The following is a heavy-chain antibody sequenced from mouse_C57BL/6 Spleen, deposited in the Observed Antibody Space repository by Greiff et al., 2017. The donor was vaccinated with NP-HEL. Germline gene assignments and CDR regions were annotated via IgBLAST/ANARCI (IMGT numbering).Heavy chain of an antibody. Sequence: VQLQQSGAELVRPGASVTLSCKASGYTFTDYEMHWVKQTPVHGLEWIGAIDPETGGTAYNQKFKGKAILAADKSSSTAYMELRSLTSEDSAVYYWTRTDYDYGSSGYFDVWGTGTTVTVSS. CDR3: TRTDYDYGSSGYFDV. J-gene: IGHJ1*03. CDR2: IDPETGGT. D-gene: IGHD1-1*01. V-gene: IGHV1-15*01. CDR1: GYTFTDYE.